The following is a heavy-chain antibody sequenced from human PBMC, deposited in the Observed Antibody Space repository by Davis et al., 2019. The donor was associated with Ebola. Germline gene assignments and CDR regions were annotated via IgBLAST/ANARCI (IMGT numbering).Heavy chain of an antibody. V-gene: IGHV1-2*06. CDR1: GYTFTDYN. CDR3: ARGHNYAHEY. J-gene: IGHJ4*02. CDR2: INPKSGDT. Sequence: ASVKVSCKASGYTFTDYNIHWVRQAPGQRLEWMGRINPKSGDTYYSQRFQGRVTMTRDTSISTVYMELSSLRYDDTADYYCARGHNYAHEYWGQGTLVTVSS. D-gene: IGHD4-11*01.